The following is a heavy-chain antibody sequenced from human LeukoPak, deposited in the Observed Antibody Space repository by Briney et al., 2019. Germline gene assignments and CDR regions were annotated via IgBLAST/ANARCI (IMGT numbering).Heavy chain of an antibody. D-gene: IGHD2-8*01. CDR3: ARGLGYCTNGVCSDNDY. J-gene: IGHJ4*02. CDR2: INTSSSYI. Sequence: GGSLRLSCAASGFTFSSYSMNWVRQAPGKGLEWVSSINTSSSYIYYADSVKSRFTISRDNAKNSLYLQMNSLRAEDTAVYYCARGLGYCTNGVCSDNDYWGQGTLVTVSS. CDR1: GFTFSSYS. V-gene: IGHV3-21*01.